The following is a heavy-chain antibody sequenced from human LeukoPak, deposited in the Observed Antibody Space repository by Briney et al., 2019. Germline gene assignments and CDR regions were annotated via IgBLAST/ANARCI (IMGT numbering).Heavy chain of an antibody. CDR3: ARGGGYYCFDY. D-gene: IGHD3-22*01. Sequence: GGSLRLSCAASGFTFSDYYMSWVRQAPGKGLEWVSVIYSGGSTYYADSVKGRFTISRDNSKNTLYLQMNSLRAEDTAVYYCARGGGYYCFDYWGQGTLVTVSS. CDR2: IYSGGST. CDR1: GFTFSDYY. J-gene: IGHJ4*02. V-gene: IGHV3-53*01.